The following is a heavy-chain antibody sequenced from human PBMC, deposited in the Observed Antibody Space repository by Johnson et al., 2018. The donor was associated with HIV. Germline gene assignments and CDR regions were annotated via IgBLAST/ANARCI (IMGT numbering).Heavy chain of an antibody. V-gene: IGHV3-53*01. CDR3: ARDLRNSGWSNGFDV. Sequence: VQLVESGGGLIQPGGSLGLSCAASGFNVSTNNMNWVRQAPGKGLEWVSVTYSGGSTYYADSVKGRFTISRDNSKNTLYLQMNSLRAEDTALYYCARDLRNSGWSNGFDVWGQGTMVTVSS. J-gene: IGHJ3*01. CDR1: GFNVSTNN. D-gene: IGHD6-19*01. CDR2: TYSGGST.